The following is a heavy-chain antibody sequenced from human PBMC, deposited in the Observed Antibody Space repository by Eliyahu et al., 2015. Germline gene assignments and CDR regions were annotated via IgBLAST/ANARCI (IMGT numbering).Heavy chain of an antibody. CDR1: XXTFRSYS. Sequence: EAQLVESGGGFVQPGGSLTLSCAATXXTFRSYSMNWVRQAPGKGLEWISYISSSSIDKYYADSVKGRFAISRDNVENVLYLHMNSLRDEDTAVYYCVRDAFDSSGYHYVGFDYWGQGTLVTVSS. V-gene: IGHV3-48*02. CDR3: VRDAFDSSGYHYVGFDY. CDR2: ISSSSIDK. D-gene: IGHD3-22*01. J-gene: IGHJ4*02.